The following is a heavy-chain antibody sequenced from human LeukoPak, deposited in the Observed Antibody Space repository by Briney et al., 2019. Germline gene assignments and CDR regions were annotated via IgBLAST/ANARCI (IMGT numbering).Heavy chain of an antibody. CDR3: AKVLGRGYYYIDV. D-gene: IGHD1-1*01. CDR2: IWYDGTNK. V-gene: IGHV3-33*06. CDR1: GFTFSSYG. Sequence: GGSLRLSCAASGFTFSSYGMHWVRQAPGKGLEWVALIWYDGTNKYYADSVKGRYTISRDNSKNTLYMQMSSLRAEDTAVYYCAKVLGRGYYYIDVWGKGTTVTVSS. J-gene: IGHJ6*03.